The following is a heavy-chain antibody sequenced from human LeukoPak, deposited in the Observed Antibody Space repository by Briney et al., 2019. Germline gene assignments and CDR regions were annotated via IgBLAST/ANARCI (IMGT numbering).Heavy chain of an antibody. V-gene: IGHV4-34*01. CDR2: INHSGST. CDR1: GGSFSGYY. J-gene: IGHJ4*02. Sequence: SETLSLTCAVYGGSFSGYYWSWIRQPPGKGLEWIGEINHSGSTNYNPSLKSRVTISVDTSKNQFSLKLSSVTAADTAVHYCARGPELDYWGQGTLVTVSS. CDR3: ARGPELDY.